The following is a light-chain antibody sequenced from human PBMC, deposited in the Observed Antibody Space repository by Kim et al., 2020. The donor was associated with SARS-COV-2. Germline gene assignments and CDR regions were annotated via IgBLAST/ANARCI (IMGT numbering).Light chain of an antibody. J-gene: IGLJ3*02. Sequence: PGKTARITCGGDIIGSRSVHWYQQQPGQAPVLVISYNGDRPSEIPERFSGSKSGNSATLTISSVEAGDEADYYCQVWDTSSDHLRVFGGGTQLTVL. V-gene: IGLV3-21*04. CDR1: IIGSRS. CDR2: YNG. CDR3: QVWDTSSDHLRV.